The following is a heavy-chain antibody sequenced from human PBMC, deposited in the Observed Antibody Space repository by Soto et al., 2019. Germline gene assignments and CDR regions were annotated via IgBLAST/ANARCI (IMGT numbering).Heavy chain of an antibody. V-gene: IGHV1-18*01. CDR1: GYTFTSPF. CDR2: ISAYNGNT. CDR3: GSGNPDSGGIDPFDI. Sequence: SVKVSCKASGYTFTSPFSSWVRQAPGQGLEWMGWISAYNGNTNYAQKLQGRVTMTTDTSTSTAYMELRSLRSDDTAVYYCGSGNPDSGGIDPFDICGQGTMVIVS. D-gene: IGHD3-16*01. J-gene: IGHJ3*02.